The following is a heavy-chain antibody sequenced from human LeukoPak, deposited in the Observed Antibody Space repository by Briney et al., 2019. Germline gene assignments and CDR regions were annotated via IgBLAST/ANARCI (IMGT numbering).Heavy chain of an antibody. D-gene: IGHD2-15*01. J-gene: IGHJ5*02. Sequence: GGSLKLSCAASGFTFRSYWMSWVRQAPGKGLEWVANMKLDGSEEYYVDSVKGRFTISSDNAKNTLYLQMNSLRVDDTAVYYCARWARYCSSGSCYSWFDPWGQGTLVTVSS. V-gene: IGHV3-7*01. CDR1: GFTFRSYW. CDR2: MKLDGSEE. CDR3: ARWARYCSSGSCYSWFDP.